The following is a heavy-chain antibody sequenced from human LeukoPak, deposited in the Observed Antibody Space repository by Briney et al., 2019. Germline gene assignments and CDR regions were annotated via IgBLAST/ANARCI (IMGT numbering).Heavy chain of an antibody. D-gene: IGHD3-22*01. CDR3: AREGDYYDSRPYYYYYMDV. V-gene: IGHV1-18*01. CDR1: GYTFTSYG. CDR2: ISAYNGNT. Sequence: ASVKVSCKASGYTFTSYGISWVRQAPGQGLEWMGWISAYNGNTNYAQKLQGRVTMTTDTSTSTAYMELRSLRSDDTAVYYCAREGDYYDSRPYYYYYMDVWGKGTTVTVSS. J-gene: IGHJ6*03.